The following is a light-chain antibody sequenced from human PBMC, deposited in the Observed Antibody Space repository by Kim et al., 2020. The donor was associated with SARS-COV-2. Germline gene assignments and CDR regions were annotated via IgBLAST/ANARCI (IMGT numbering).Light chain of an antibody. J-gene: IGLJ2*01. CDR3: QTWGTGIHVV. V-gene: IGLV4-69*01. Sequence: VKLPCTLSSGHSSYAIAWHQQQPEKGPRYLMKLNSDGSHSKGDGIPDRFSGSSSGAERYLTISSLQSEDEADYYCQTWGTGIHVVFGGGTQLTVL. CDR2: LNSDGSH. CDR1: SGHSSYA.